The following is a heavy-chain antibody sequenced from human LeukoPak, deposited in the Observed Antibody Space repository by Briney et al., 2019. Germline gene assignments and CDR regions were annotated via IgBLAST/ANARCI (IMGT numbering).Heavy chain of an antibody. CDR1: GYLFTSYW. V-gene: IGHV5-51*01. D-gene: IGHD5-24*01. CDR2: INPGDSDT. J-gene: IGHJ5*02. CDR3: ARHGEMARINCFDP. Sequence: GESLKISCKGSGYLFTSYWSGWVRQMPGKGLEWMGIINPGDSDTRYSPSFQGQVTISADKSISIAYLQWSSLKASDTAMYYYARHGEMARINCFDPWGQGTLVTVSS.